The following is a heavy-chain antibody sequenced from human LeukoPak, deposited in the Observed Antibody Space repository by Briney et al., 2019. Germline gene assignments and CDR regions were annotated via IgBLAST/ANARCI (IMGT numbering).Heavy chain of an antibody. J-gene: IGHJ6*03. CDR2: INPNSGGT. Sequence: ASVKVSCKASGYTFTGYYMHWVRQAPGQGLEWMGWINPNSGGTSYGKNFQGRVTMTGDTSINTAYMEVTELTSDDTAVYYCARGPPIRIPFYYYYMDVWGNGTTVTVSS. D-gene: IGHD3-3*02. V-gene: IGHV1-2*02. CDR3: ARGPPIRIPFYYYYMDV. CDR1: GYTFTGYY.